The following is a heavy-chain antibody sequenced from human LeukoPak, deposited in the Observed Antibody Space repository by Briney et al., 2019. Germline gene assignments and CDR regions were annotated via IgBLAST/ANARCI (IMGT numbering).Heavy chain of an antibody. Sequence: SETLSLTCTVSGGSINSSDYYWAWIRQSPGRGLEWIGSIYYSGTTFYSVSLRSRVTISIDSSKNQISLKLRSVNVSDTAVYYCARHGGLPAVVEGFDPWGWGFLVTVSS. CDR1: GGSINSSDYY. D-gene: IGHD4-23*01. CDR3: ARHGGLPAVVEGFDP. CDR2: IYYSGTT. V-gene: IGHV4-39*01. J-gene: IGHJ5*02.